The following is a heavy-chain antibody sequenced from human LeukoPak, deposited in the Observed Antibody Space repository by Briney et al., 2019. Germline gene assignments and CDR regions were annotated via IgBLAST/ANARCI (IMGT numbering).Heavy chain of an antibody. D-gene: IGHD2-2*01. CDR2: ISSSSSTI. CDR3: ARGRYCSSASCYFDY. J-gene: IGHJ4*02. CDR1: GFTFSTYS. Sequence: GGSLRLSFAASGFTFSTYSINWVRQAPGKGLEWISYISSSSSTIYYADSVKGRFTISRDNAKNSLYLQMDSLRDEDTAVYYCARGRYCSSASCYFDYWGQGTLVTVSS. V-gene: IGHV3-48*02.